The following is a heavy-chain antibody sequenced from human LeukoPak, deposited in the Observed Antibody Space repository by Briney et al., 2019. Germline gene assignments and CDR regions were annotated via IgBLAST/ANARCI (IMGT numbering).Heavy chain of an antibody. D-gene: IGHD5-12*01. CDR3: ARASGYDPPYYYYGMDV. V-gene: IGHV4-4*07. Sequence: SETLSLTCTVSGGSISSYYWSWIRQPAGKGLEWIGRIYTSGSTNYNLSLKSRVTMSVDTSKNQFSLKLSSVTAADTAVYYCARASGYDPPYYYYGMDVWGQGTTVTVSS. CDR2: IYTSGST. CDR1: GGSISSYY. J-gene: IGHJ6*02.